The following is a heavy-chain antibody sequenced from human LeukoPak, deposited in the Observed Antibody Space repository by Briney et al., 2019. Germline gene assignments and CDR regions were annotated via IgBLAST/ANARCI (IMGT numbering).Heavy chain of an antibody. D-gene: IGHD7-27*01. CDR1: GGSISSYY. V-gene: IGHV4-59*01. CDR2: IYYSGGT. Sequence: SETLSLTCTVSGGSISSYYWSWIRQPPGKGLEWIGYIYYSGGTSYNPSLKSRVTISVETSKNQFSLKLSSVTAADTAVYYCARDSWGRFDYWGQGTLVAVSS. J-gene: IGHJ4*02. CDR3: ARDSWGRFDY.